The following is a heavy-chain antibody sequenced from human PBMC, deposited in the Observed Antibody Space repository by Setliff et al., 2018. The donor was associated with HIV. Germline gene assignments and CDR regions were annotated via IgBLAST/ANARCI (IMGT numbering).Heavy chain of an antibody. Sequence: GGSLRLSCASSGFTFSSYAMNWVRQAPGKGLEWVSAITGGGSTYYADSVKGRFTISRDNSKNTLYLQMNSLRAEDTAVYYCAKDRESDDSSGYSGYWGQGTLVTVSS. CDR3: AKDRESDDSSGYSGY. CDR2: ITGGGST. D-gene: IGHD3-22*01. J-gene: IGHJ4*02. V-gene: IGHV3-23*01. CDR1: GFTFSSYA.